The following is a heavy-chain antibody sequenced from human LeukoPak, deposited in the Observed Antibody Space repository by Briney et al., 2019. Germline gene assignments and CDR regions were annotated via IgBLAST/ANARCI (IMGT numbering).Heavy chain of an antibody. Sequence: SETLSLTCTVSGASISDYYWSWIRQPPGKGLEWIGFGHYTGSSNYNPSPKSRVTTSVDTSKSQFSLKPISVTAADTAVYYCARHDNRGYYSLHYWGQGALVTVSS. CDR2: GHYTGSS. J-gene: IGHJ4*02. CDR1: GASISDYY. CDR3: ARHDNRGYYSLHY. D-gene: IGHD3-22*01. V-gene: IGHV4-59*08.